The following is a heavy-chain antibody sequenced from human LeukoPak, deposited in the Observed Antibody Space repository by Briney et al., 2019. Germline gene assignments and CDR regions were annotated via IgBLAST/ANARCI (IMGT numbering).Heavy chain of an antibody. J-gene: IGHJ4*02. Sequence: GGSLRLSCAASGFTFSSYSMNWVRQAPGKGLEWVSYISSSSSTIYYADSVKGRFNISRDNAKTSLYRQMNSLRAEDTAVYYCAREGRDGYNYLDYWGQGTLVTVSS. D-gene: IGHD5-24*01. V-gene: IGHV3-48*04. CDR2: ISSSSSTI. CDR1: GFTFSSYS. CDR3: AREGRDGYNYLDY.